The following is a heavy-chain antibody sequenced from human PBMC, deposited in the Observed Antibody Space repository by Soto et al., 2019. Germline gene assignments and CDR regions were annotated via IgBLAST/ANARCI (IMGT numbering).Heavy chain of an antibody. Sequence: LRLSCAASGFNFDNYWMAWVRQAPGKGLEWVANIKQDGSDQNYVDSVKGRFTISRDNAKNSLYLQMNSLRAEDSAVYSCARDTTGILDYWGQGTLVTVSS. CDR1: GFNFDNYW. J-gene: IGHJ4*02. V-gene: IGHV3-7*01. CDR2: IKQDGSDQ. D-gene: IGHD1-1*01. CDR3: ARDTTGILDY.